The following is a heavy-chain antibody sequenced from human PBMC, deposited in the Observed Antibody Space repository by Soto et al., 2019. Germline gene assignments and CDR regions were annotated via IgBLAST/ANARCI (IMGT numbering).Heavy chain of an antibody. CDR1: GGSINSYY. J-gene: IGHJ4*02. V-gene: IGHV4-4*07. Sequence: QVQLQESGPGLVKPSATLSLTCTVSGGSINSYYWSWIRQPAGKGLEWIGRFYITGSTNYNPSLKRRLTMSVDTSKNQFSLKLSSVTAADTAVYYCARVNRSNLPSFDYWGQGTLVTVSS. CDR3: ARVNRSNLPSFDY. CDR2: FYITGST.